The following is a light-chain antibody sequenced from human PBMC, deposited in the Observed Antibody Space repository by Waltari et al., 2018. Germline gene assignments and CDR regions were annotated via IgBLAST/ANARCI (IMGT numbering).Light chain of an antibody. V-gene: IGLV3-1*01. Sequence: SYDLIQSPSVSVSPGQTATITCSGDELEKKYVCWYQQKPGQSPVLVLYEDVRRPPEIPQRFSGSNSGNTATLTISGTQPMDEADYYCQAWDSGVAGVFGTGTKVTVL. J-gene: IGLJ1*01. CDR2: EDV. CDR3: QAWDSGVAGV. CDR1: ELEKKY.